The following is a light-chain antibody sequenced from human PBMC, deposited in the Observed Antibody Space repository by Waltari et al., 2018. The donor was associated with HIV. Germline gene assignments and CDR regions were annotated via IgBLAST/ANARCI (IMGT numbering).Light chain of an antibody. CDR1: SSNIGSNT. J-gene: IGLJ3*02. V-gene: IGLV1-44*01. CDR3: ATWDDSLNAWV. CDR2: SYG. Sequence: QSVLNQSPSASGTPGQRVIISCSGGSSNIGSNTVTWYQQFPGTAPKLLIYSYGQRPSGVPERFSGSKSATSASLAISGLRSEDEADYYCATWDDSLNAWVFGGGTKLTVL.